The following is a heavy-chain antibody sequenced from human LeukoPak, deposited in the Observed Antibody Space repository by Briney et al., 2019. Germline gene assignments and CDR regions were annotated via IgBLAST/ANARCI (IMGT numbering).Heavy chain of an antibody. CDR1: GYTLTELS. CDR3: ATDYSAYSSGWGYRAFDI. J-gene: IGHJ3*02. V-gene: IGHV1-24*01. Sequence: ASVKVSCKVSGYTLTELSMHWVRQAPGKGLEWMGSFDPEDGETIYAQKFQGRVTMTEDTSTDTAYVELSSLRSEDTAIYYCATDYSAYSSGWGYRAFDIWGQGTMVTVSS. D-gene: IGHD6-19*01. CDR2: FDPEDGET.